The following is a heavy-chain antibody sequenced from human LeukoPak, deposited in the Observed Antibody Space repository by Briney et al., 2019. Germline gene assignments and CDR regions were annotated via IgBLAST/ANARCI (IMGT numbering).Heavy chain of an antibody. CDR3: ARASSYYDILTGNGAFDI. CDR1: GFTFSSYAM. D-gene: IGHD3-9*01. J-gene: IGHJ3*02. Sequence: GSLRLSCAASGFTFSSYAMSWVRQPPGKGLEWIGEIYHSGSTNYNPSLKSRVTISVDKSKNQFSLKLSSVTAADTAVYYCARASSYYDILTGNGAFDIWGQGTMVTVSS. CDR2: IYHSGST. V-gene: IGHV4-4*02.